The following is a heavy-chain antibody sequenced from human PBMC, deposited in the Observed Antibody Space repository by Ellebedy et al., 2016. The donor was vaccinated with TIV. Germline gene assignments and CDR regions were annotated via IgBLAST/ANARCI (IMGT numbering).Heavy chain of an antibody. J-gene: IGHJ3*01. Sequence: GESLKISCAASGFTFSSFAMSWVRQAPGKGLEWVSTISTRADTTHYADSVKGRFTISRDNSKNTLYLQVESLRGEDTAVYYCAREGFGSGHCGGFDVWGQGTLVTVSS. CDR1: GFTFSSFA. CDR2: ISTRADTT. V-gene: IGHV3-23*01. D-gene: IGHD6-19*01. CDR3: AREGFGSGHCGGFDV.